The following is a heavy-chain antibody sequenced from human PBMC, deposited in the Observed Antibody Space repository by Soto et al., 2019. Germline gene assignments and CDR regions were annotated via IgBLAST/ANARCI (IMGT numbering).Heavy chain of an antibody. Sequence: QVQLVQSGAELKKPGSSVKVSCMSSGGTLSSDSISWVRQAPGQGLEWMGRIIPVLGITNYAQKIQGRLTITADRCTTARYMELSIPTSEDKAIYYCAIGVDFYFADWGQVTMVTVSS. V-gene: IGHV1-69*02. J-gene: IGHJ4*02. CDR2: IIPVLGIT. D-gene: IGHD5-12*01. CDR3: AIGVDFYFAD. CDR1: GGTLSSDS.